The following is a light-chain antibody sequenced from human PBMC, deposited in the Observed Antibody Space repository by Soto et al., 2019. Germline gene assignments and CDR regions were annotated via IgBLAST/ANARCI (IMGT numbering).Light chain of an antibody. CDR1: QSISSSY. V-gene: IGKV3-20*01. CDR2: GAS. J-gene: IGKJ2*01. CDR3: QQYGSSLYT. Sequence: EIVLTQSPGTLPLSPGERATLSCRASQSISSSYLAWYQQKPGQAPRLLIYGASSRATGIPDRFSGSGSGTDFTLTISRLEPEDFVVYYCQQYGSSLYTFGQGTKVDIK.